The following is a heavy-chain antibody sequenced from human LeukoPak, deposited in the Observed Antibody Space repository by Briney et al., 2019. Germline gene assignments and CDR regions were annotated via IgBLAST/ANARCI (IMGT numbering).Heavy chain of an antibody. V-gene: IGHV4-59*01. J-gene: IGHJ4*02. CDR1: GGSISSYY. CDR2: IYYSGST. CDR3: ARVGAAAGYYFDY. Sequence: SETLSLTCTVSGGSISSYYWSWIRQPPGKGLEWIGYIYYSGSTNYNPSLKSRVTISVDTSKNQFSLKLTSVTAADTAVYYCARVGAAAGYYFDYWGQGTLVTVSS. D-gene: IGHD6-13*01.